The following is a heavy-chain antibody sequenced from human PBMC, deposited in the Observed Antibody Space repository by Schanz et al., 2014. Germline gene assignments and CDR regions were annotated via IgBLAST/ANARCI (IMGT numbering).Heavy chain of an antibody. CDR2: IIFTDGRT. V-gene: IGHV3-23*03. CDR3: ARGGPAYYFDD. J-gene: IGHJ4*02. Sequence: EVQLMESGGGLVQPGGSLRLSCAASGFTFSSYAMSWVRQAPGRGLEWVSIIFTDGRTYYADSVKGRFTISRDNSKTTVYLQMNSLRAEDTAVYYCARGGPAYYFDDWGQGTLVTVSS. CDR1: GFTFSSYA.